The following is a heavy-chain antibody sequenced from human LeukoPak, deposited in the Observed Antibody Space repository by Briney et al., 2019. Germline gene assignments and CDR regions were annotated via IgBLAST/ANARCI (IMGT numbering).Heavy chain of an antibody. CDR3: ARVGYSGWNLEY. V-gene: IGHV3-7*01. CDR1: GFTFRSYW. CDR2: INQGGSVK. D-gene: IGHD5-12*01. J-gene: IGHJ4*02. Sequence: GRSLRLSCAASGFTFRSYWMSWVRQAPGKGLEWVANINQGGSVKYYVDSVKGRFTISRDDAKNSLYVQMNSLRGEDTAVYYCARVGYSGWNLEYWGQGTLVTVSS.